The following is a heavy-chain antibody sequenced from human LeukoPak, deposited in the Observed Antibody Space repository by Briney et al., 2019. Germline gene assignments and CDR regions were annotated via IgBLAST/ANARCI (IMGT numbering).Heavy chain of an antibody. D-gene: IGHD4-17*01. CDR3: ARMSPRLRRLTVTTSKGFDY. V-gene: IGHV4-38-2*02. Sequence: PSETLSLTCTVSGYSLSSGYYWGWIRQPPGKGLEWIGSVDHSGGTYYNPSLRSRVSISVDTSKNQFSLKLSSVTAADTAVYYCARMSPRLRRLTVTTSKGFDYWGQGTLVTVSS. CDR1: GYSLSSGYY. CDR2: VDHSGGT. J-gene: IGHJ4*02.